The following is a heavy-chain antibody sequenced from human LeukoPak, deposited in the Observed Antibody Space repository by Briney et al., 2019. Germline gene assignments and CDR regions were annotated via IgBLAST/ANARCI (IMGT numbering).Heavy chain of an antibody. V-gene: IGHV1-69*04. CDR2: IIPIFGIA. Sequence: SVKVSCKASGGTFSSYAISWVRQAPGQGLEWMGRIIPIFGIANYAQKFQGRVTITADKSTSTAYMELSSLRSEDTAAYYCARGTTSEIFGVVLSYYYYGMDVWGQGTTVTVSS. J-gene: IGHJ6*02. D-gene: IGHD3-3*01. CDR1: GGTFSSYA. CDR3: ARGTTSEIFGVVLSYYYYGMDV.